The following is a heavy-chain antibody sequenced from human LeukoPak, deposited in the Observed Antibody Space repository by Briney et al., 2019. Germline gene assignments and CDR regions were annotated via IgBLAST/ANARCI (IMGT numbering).Heavy chain of an antibody. D-gene: IGHD6-13*01. CDR2: ISSSGSTI. CDR3: AKARIAAAGTGAFDV. CDR1: GFTFSSYA. J-gene: IGHJ3*01. Sequence: GGSLRLSCVASGFTFSSYAMSWVRQAPGKGLEWVSYISSSGSTIYYADSVKGRFTISRDNAKNSLYLQVNSLRDEDTAVYYCAKARIAAAGTGAFDVWGQGTMVTVSS. V-gene: IGHV3-48*03.